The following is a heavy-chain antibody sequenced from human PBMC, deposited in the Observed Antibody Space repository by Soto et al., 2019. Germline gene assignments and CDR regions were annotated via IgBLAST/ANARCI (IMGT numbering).Heavy chain of an antibody. CDR3: AKGKSTGDIDWFDP. V-gene: IGHV3-23*01. CDR1: GFTLQNYA. CDR2: LIGGHYGT. J-gene: IGHJ5*02. D-gene: IGHD3-10*01. Sequence: SGGSLRLSCTASGFTLQNYAMAWGRQAPGKGLECVSTLIGGHYGTAYSYSVKGRFTVSRDNSKNCLYLQMNSLGVEDTAMYFCAKGKSTGDIDWFDPWGQGSLVTVYS.